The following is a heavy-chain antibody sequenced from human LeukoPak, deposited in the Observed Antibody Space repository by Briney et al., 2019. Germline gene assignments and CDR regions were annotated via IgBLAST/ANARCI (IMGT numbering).Heavy chain of an antibody. V-gene: IGHV3-30-3*01. D-gene: IGHD3-10*01. CDR2: ISYDGSNK. CDR1: GFTFSSYA. CDR3: ARGSSYGSGSYYNNVLYYFDY. Sequence: SGGSLRLSCAASGFTFSSYAMHWVRQAPGKGLEWVAVISYDGSNKYYADSVKGRFTISRDNSKNTLYLQMNSLRAEDTAVYYCARGSSYGSGSYYNNVLYYFDYWGQGTLVTVSS. J-gene: IGHJ4*02.